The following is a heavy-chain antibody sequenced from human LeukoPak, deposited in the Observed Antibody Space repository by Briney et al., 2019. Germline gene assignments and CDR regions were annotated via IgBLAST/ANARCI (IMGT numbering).Heavy chain of an antibody. Sequence: ASVKVSCKASGYTFTSYYMHWVRQAPGQGLEWMGIINPSGGSTSYAQKFQGRVTMTRDMSTSTVYMELSSLRSEDTAVYYCARTRFYCSSTSCYEMNWFDPWGQGTLVTVSS. J-gene: IGHJ5*02. CDR1: GYTFTSYY. V-gene: IGHV1-46*01. D-gene: IGHD2-2*01. CDR2: INPSGGST. CDR3: ARTRFYCSSTSCYEMNWFDP.